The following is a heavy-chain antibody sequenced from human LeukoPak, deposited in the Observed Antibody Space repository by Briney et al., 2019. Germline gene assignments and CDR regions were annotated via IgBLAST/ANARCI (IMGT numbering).Heavy chain of an antibody. V-gene: IGHV4-39*07. J-gene: IGHJ4*02. CDR3: ARGRMTVRGYSGSSRHFDY. D-gene: IGHD1-26*01. CDR1: GGSISSGGYY. CDR2: INHSGST. Sequence: NPSETLSLTCTVSGGSISSGGYYWSWIRQPPGKGLEWIGEINHSGSTNYNPSLKSRVTISVDTSKNQFSLKLSSVTAADTAVYYCARGRMTVRGYSGSSRHFDYWGQGTLVTVSS.